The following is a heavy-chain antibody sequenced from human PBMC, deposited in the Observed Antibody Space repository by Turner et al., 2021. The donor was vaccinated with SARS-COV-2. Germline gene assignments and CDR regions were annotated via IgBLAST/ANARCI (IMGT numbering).Heavy chain of an antibody. D-gene: IGHD1-26*01. Sequence: QVHLLESGAAVPQPGRPLSPPCAASGFTFSSYGMHWVRQAPGKGLEWVAIIWYDGSNKYYADSVKGRFTISRDNSKNTLYLQMNSLRAEDTAVYYCATDLKGGRGPWGQGTLVTVSS. CDR2: IWYDGSNK. CDR3: ATDLKGGRGP. V-gene: IGHV3-33*01. CDR1: GFTFSSYG. J-gene: IGHJ5*02.